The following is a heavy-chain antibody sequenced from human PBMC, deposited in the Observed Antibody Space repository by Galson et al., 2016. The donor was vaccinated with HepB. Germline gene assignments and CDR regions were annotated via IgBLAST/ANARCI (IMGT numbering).Heavy chain of an antibody. V-gene: IGHV1-46*01. CDR3: AKDLTGGWSLDY. J-gene: IGHJ4*02. CDR2: INPRDGGA. D-gene: IGHD3-9*01. Sequence: SVKVSCKASGYTFTSSLMHWVRQAPGQGPEWMGKINPRDGGASYSQKFQGRVTLTSDTSTSTAYMELRSLRSEDTAVYYCAKDLTGGWSLDYWGQGTLVTVSS. CDR1: GYTFTSSL.